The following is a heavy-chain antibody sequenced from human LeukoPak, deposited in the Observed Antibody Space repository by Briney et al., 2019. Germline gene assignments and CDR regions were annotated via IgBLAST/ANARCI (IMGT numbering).Heavy chain of an antibody. V-gene: IGHV4-39*01. CDR1: GGSISSSSYY. CDR3: ARADRVAAVAGTENHFDY. CDR2: IYYSGST. J-gene: IGHJ4*02. Sequence: SETLSLTCTVSGGSISSSSYYWGWIRQPPGKGLEWIGSIYYSGSTYYNPSLKSRVTISVDTSKNQFSLKLSSVTAADTAVYYCARADRVAAVAGTENHFDYWGQGTLVTVS. D-gene: IGHD6-19*01.